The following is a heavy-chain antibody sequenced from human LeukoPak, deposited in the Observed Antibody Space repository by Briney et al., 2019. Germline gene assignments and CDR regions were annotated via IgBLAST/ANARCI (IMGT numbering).Heavy chain of an antibody. V-gene: IGHV3-30-3*01. Sequence: GGSLRLSCAASGFTFSSYAMHWVRQAPGKGLEWVAVISYDGSNKYYADSVKGRFTISRDNSKNTLYLQMNSLRAEDTAVYYCARGVYEFDYWGQGTLVTVSS. J-gene: IGHJ4*02. CDR1: GFTFSSYA. CDR3: ARGVYEFDY. D-gene: IGHD6-6*01. CDR2: ISYDGSNK.